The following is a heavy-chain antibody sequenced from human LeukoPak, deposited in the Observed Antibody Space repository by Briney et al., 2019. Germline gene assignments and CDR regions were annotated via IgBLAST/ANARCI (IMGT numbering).Heavy chain of an antibody. J-gene: IGHJ5*02. V-gene: IGHV1-18*04. CDR3: ARAPYCSGGSCPPPDGFVP. CDR1: GYTFTSYG. Sequence: ASVKVSCKASGYTFTSYGISWVRQAPGQGLEWMGWISAYNGNTHYAQKLQGRVTMTTDTSTSTAYMELRSVRSDDTAVYYCARAPYCSGGSCPPPDGFVPCGQGGLVTDS. CDR2: ISAYNGNT. D-gene: IGHD2-15*01.